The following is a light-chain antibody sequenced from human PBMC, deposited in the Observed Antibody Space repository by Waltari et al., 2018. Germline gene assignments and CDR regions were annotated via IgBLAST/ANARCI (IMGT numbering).Light chain of an antibody. CDR2: DVS. CDR1: NSNIGGYNY. V-gene: IGLV2-11*01. Sequence: QSALSQPRSVSGSPGQSVTISCTGTNSNIGGYNYVSWYHHHPGKVPKLTIYDVSKRPSGVPDRFSGSKSGNTASLTISGLQAEDEAHYYCCSYAGRLWVFGGGTNLTVL. CDR3: CSYAGRLWV. J-gene: IGLJ3*02.